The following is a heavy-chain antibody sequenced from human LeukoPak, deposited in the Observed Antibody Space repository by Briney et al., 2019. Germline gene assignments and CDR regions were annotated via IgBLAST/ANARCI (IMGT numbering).Heavy chain of an antibody. J-gene: IGHJ1*01. CDR1: GYTSTNYW. D-gene: IGHD3-16*01. V-gene: IGHV5-51*01. CDR3: ARHTGEGSHFQH. CDR2: IYPGGSDT. Sequence: GESLKISCKASGYTSTNYWIGWVRQMPGKGLEWMGIIYPGGSDTRYSPSFRGQVIISADKSIRAAYLQWTSLKASDTAMYYCARHTGEGSHFQHWGQGSLVTVSS.